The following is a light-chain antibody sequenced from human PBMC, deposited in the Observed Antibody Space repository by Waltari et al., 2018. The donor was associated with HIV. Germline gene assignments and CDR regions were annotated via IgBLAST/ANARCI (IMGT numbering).Light chain of an antibody. CDR1: QNLVYSDGNTY. J-gene: IGKJ2*01. CDR3: MQGSYWPRT. V-gene: IGKV2-30*01. Sequence: AVVTQSPLSLSVTPGQPASISCKSSQNLVYSDGNTYLHWYQQRPGQSPRRLIYKISKRDSGVPDRFSGSGSGTDFTLRISRVEAEDVAVYYCMQGSYWPRTFGQGTKLES. CDR2: KIS.